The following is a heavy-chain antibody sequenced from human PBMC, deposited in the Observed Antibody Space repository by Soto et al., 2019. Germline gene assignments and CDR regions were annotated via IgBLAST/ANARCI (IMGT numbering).Heavy chain of an antibody. CDR1: GYTFTGYY. CDR3: ARTAEMATINYFDY. J-gene: IGHJ4*02. V-gene: IGHV1-2*04. CDR2: INPNSGGT. Sequence: ASVKVSCKASGYTFTGYYMHWVRQAPGQGLEWMGWINPNSGGTNYAQKFQGWVTMTRDTSISTAYMELSRLRSDDTAVYYCARTAEMATINYFDYWGQGTLVTVSS. D-gene: IGHD5-12*01.